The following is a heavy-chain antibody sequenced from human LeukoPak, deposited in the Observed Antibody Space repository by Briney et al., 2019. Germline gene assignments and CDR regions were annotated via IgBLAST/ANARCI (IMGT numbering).Heavy chain of an antibody. V-gene: IGHV4-34*01. CDR3: ARAVVRAAAGTGWFDP. CDR2: INHSGST. Sequence: SETLSLTCAVYGGSFSGYYWSWIRQPPGKGLEWIGEINHSGSTSYNPSLKSRVTISVDTSKNQFSLKLSSVTAADTAVYYCARAVVRAAAGTGWFDPWGQGTLVTVSS. D-gene: IGHD6-13*01. J-gene: IGHJ5*02. CDR1: GGSFSGYY.